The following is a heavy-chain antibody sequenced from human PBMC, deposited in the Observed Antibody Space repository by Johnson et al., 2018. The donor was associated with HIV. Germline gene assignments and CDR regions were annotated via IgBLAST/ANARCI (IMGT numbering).Heavy chain of an antibody. D-gene: IGHD6-6*01. CDR1: GFTFSSFE. CDR2: IGTAGDT. V-gene: IGHV3-13*01. Sequence: VQLVESGGGLVQPGGSLRLSCAASGFTFSSFEMHWVRLATGKSLEWVSAIGTAGDTYYPGSVKGRFTISRENAKNSLYLQMNSLRDGDTAVYYCVRDGGGDSSSSVGAFDIWGQGTMVTVSS. J-gene: IGHJ3*02. CDR3: VRDGGGDSSSSVGAFDI.